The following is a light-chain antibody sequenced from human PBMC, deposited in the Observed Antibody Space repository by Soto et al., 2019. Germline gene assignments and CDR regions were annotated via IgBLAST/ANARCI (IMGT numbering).Light chain of an antibody. CDR1: QSINIF. Sequence: DIQMTQSPSSLSASVGDRVTITCRASQSINIFLSWYQQKPGKAPKLLIYAASILQSGVPSRFSGSGSGTAFILTISSLQAEEFATYYCQQSNSAPFTFGQGTKLEIK. CDR3: QQSNSAPFT. CDR2: AAS. V-gene: IGKV1-39*01. J-gene: IGKJ2*01.